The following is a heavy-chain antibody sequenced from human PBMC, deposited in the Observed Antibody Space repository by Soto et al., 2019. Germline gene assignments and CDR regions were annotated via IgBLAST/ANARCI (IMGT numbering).Heavy chain of an antibody. CDR3: ARSLFMVAPDNEPFDY. D-gene: IGHD5-12*01. J-gene: IGHJ4*02. V-gene: IGHV3-23*01. CDR2: ISGGGNDR. CDR1: GFPFSSYA. Sequence: LRLSCAASGFPFSSYAMSWVRQTPEKGLEWVAGISGGGNDRYYADFVQGRFTFSRDNSRNILYLQMNSLRADDTAMYSCARSLFMVAPDNEPFDYWGQGTLVTVSS.